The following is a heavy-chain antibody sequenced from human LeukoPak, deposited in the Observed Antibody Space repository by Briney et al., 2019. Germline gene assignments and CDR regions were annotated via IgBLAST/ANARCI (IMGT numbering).Heavy chain of an antibody. D-gene: IGHD3-22*01. V-gene: IGHV1-69*05. CDR1: GGTFSSYA. CDR3: ARSGNHYYDSSGPFDY. J-gene: IGHJ4*02. Sequence: SVTVSCKASGGTFSSYAISWVRQAPGQGLEWMGGIIPIFGTANYAQKFQGRVTITTDESTSTAYMELSSLRSEDTAVYYCARSGNHYYDSSGPFDYWGQGTLVTVSS. CDR2: IIPIFGTA.